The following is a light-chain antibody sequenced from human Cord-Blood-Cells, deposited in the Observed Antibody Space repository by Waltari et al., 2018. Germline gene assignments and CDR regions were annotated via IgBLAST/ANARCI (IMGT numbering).Light chain of an antibody. Sequence: EIVMTQSPATLSVSPGERATLSCRASQSVSSNLAWYQQKPCQAPRLLIYGASTRATGIPARFRGSGSGTEFTLIISSLQSEDFAVYYCQQYNNWRRTFGQGTKVEIK. J-gene: IGKJ1*01. V-gene: IGKV3-15*01. CDR3: QQYNNWRRT. CDR1: QSVSSN. CDR2: GAS.